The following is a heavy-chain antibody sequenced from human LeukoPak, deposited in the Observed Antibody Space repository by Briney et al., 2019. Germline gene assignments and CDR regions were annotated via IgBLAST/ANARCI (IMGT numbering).Heavy chain of an antibody. CDR3: AKGVYCSTTSCPDYYYSYYMDV. D-gene: IGHD2-2*01. J-gene: IGHJ6*03. CDR2: ISGSGDST. V-gene: IGHV3-23*01. CDR1: GLTFSSYA. Sequence: SGGSLRLSCAASGLTFSSYAMTWVRQAPGKGLEWVSVISGSGDSTYYADSVKGRFTISRDNSKNTLYLQMNSLRAEDTAVYYCAKGVYCSTTSCPDYYYSYYMDVWGKGTTVTVSS.